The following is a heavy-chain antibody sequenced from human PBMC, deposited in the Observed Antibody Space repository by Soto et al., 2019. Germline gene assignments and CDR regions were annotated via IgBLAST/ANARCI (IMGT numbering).Heavy chain of an antibody. CDR1: GGSISSYY. D-gene: IGHD2-2*01. J-gene: IGHJ4*02. CDR2: IYYSGST. Sequence: SETLSLTCTVSGGSISSYYWSWIRQPPGKGLEWIGYIYYSGSTNYNPSIKSRVTISVDTSKNQFSLKMNSMTAADTAVYYCARAVLPATAPFDYWGQGTLVTVSS. CDR3: ARAVLPATAPFDY. V-gene: IGHV4-59*01.